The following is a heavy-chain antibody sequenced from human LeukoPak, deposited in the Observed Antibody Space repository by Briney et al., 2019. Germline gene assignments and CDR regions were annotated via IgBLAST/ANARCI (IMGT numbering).Heavy chain of an antibody. V-gene: IGHV3-23*01. Sequence: QSGGSLRLSCAASGFTFSSYAMSWVRQAPGKGLEWVSGISGSGDNTYYADSVKGRFTISRDNSKNTLYVQVNSLGTEDTAAYYCAKGSYYDSSGSFYSDYWAREPWSPSPQ. D-gene: IGHD3-22*01. CDR1: GFTFSSYA. CDR2: ISGSGDNT. J-gene: IGHJ4*02. CDR3: AKGSYYDSSGSFYSDY.